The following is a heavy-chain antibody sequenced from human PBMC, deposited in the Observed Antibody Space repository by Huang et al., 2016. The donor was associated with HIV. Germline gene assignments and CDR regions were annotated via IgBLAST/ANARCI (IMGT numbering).Heavy chain of an antibody. CDR1: GYTLTDYY. J-gene: IGHJ4*02. V-gene: IGHV1-2*02. CDR2: MNPNSGCT. CDR3: ARQRTTYYYDSSGYRGEFDQ. D-gene: IGHD3-22*01. Sequence: QVHLVQSGAEVKQPGASVKVSCKASGYTLTDYYIHWLRQAPGQGLEWSGWMNPNSGCTNYAQKFQGRVTMTTDTSISTAYMDLIRLKSDDTAVYHCARQRTTYYYDSSGYRGEFDQWGQGTLVTVSS.